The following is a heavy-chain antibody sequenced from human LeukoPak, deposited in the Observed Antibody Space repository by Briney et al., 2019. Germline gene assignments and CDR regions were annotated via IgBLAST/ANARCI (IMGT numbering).Heavy chain of an antibody. J-gene: IGHJ4*02. CDR3: ARVEYYGSGSLDH. Sequence: SQTLSLTCTVSGGSISSGGYYWSWIRQHPGKGLEWIGYIYYSGSTYYNPSLKSRVTISVDTSKNQFSLKLSSVTAADTAVYYCARVEYYGSGSLDHWGQGTLVTVSS. CDR1: GGSISSGGYY. CDR2: IYYSGST. V-gene: IGHV4-31*03. D-gene: IGHD3-10*01.